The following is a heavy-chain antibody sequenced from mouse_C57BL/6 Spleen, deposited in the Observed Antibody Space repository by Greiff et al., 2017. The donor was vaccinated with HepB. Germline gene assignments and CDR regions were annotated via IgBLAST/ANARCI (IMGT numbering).Heavy chain of an antibody. D-gene: IGHD1-1*01. J-gene: IGHJ4*01. CDR3: VRHPEPFTTVDYYAMDY. CDR1: GFSFNTYA. CDR2: IRSKSNNYAT. Sequence: EVKLVESGGGLVQPKGSLKLSCAASGFSFNTYAMNWVRQAPGKGLEWVARIRSKSNNYATYYADSVKDRFTISRDDSESMLYLQMNNLKTEDTAMYYCVRHPEPFTTVDYYAMDYWGQGTSVTVSS. V-gene: IGHV10-1*01.